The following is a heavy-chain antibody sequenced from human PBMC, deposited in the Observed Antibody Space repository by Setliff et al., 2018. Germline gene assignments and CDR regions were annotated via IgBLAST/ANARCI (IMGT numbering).Heavy chain of an antibody. CDR2: IYSSGGS. V-gene: IGHV4-31*03. D-gene: IGHD2-8*01. CDR1: GGSISSSSYY. J-gene: IGHJ4*02. Sequence: PSETLTLTCTVSGGSISSSSYYWGWIRQPPGKGLEWIGYIYSSGGSCYNPSLKSRVTISIDRSKNQFFLEVTSVTAADTAVYFCARHAITSGGRPDYFDNWGPGTLVTVSS. CDR3: ARHAITSGGRPDYFDN.